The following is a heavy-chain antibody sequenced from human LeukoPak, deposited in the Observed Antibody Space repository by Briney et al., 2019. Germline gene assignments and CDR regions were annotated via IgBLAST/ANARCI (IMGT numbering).Heavy chain of an antibody. CDR2: ISSSSSYI. J-gene: IGHJ1*01. D-gene: IGHD6-13*01. CDR3: ARDLEYSSSREYFQH. Sequence: PGGSLRLSCAASGFTFSSYSMNWVRQAPGKGLEWVSSISSSSSYIYYADSVKGRFTISRDNAKNSLYLQMNSLRAEDTAVYYCARDLEYSSSREYFQHRGQGTLVTVSS. V-gene: IGHV3-21*01. CDR1: GFTFSSYS.